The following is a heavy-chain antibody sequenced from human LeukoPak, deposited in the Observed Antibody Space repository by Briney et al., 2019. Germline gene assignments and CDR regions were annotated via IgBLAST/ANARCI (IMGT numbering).Heavy chain of an antibody. CDR1: GGTFSSYA. CDR2: IIPIFGTA. D-gene: IGHD6-6*01. CDR3: ARDRGAARRILMGDAFDI. Sequence: GASVKVSCKASGGTFSSYAISWVRQAPGQGLEWMGGIIPIFGTANYAQKFQGRVTITADESTSTAYMELSSLRSEDTAVYYCARDRGAARRILMGDAFDIWGQGTMVTVSS. V-gene: IGHV1-69*01. J-gene: IGHJ3*02.